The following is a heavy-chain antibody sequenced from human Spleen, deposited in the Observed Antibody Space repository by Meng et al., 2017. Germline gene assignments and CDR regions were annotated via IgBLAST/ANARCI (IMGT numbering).Heavy chain of an antibody. CDR3: ARGPTTMAHDFDY. Sequence: VRVRQCGHGMMYPSGPLSRTFCFSGAAFRLNYWGTWCRQPPGKGREGIGDIYHSGSANYNPSLKSRATISVDTSQNNLSLKLSSVTAADSAVYYCARGPTTMAHDFDYWGQGTLVTVSS. CDR2: IYHSGSA. V-gene: IGHV4-4*02. J-gene: IGHJ4*02. D-gene: IGHD4-11*01. CDR1: GAAFRLNYW.